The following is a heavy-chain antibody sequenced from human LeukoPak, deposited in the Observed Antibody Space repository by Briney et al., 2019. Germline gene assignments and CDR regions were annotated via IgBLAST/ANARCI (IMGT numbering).Heavy chain of an antibody. Sequence: PSETLSLTCTVSGGSISSGDYYWSWIRQPPGKGLEWIGYIYYSGSTYYNPSLKGRVTISVDTSKNQFSLKLSSVTAADTAVYYCAREVLNYYDSSGTIDYWGQGTLVTVSS. CDR1: GGSISSGDYY. V-gene: IGHV4-30-4*08. CDR2: IYYSGST. CDR3: AREVLNYYDSSGTIDY. D-gene: IGHD3-22*01. J-gene: IGHJ4*02.